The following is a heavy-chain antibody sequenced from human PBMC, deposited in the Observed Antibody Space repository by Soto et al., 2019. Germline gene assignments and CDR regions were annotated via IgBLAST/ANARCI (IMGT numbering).Heavy chain of an antibody. J-gene: IGHJ4*02. CDR3: ARHIDY. CDR1: GGTLSSGGCY. CDR2: IYYSGST. Sequence: SVTMSLTCPVCGGTLSSGGCYWCWIRQPPGKGLEWIGRIYYSGSTYYNPSLKSRVTISVDTSKNQFSLKLSSVTAADTAVYYCARHIDYWGQGTLVTVSS. V-gene: IGHV4-39*01.